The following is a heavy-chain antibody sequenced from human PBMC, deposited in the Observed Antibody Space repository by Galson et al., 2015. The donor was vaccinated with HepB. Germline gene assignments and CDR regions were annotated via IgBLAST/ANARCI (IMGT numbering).Heavy chain of an antibody. CDR1: GFTLSSYA. J-gene: IGHJ4*02. Sequence: SLRLSCAASGFTLSSYAMHWVCQAPGKGLEWVTVISYDGSDKYYADSVKGRFTISRDNSENTLYLQMNSLRAEDTALYYCAKPERYCSGSRCYYDYWGQGTLVTVSS. D-gene: IGHD2-15*01. CDR2: ISYDGSDK. CDR3: AKPERYCSGSRCYYDY. V-gene: IGHV3-30*18.